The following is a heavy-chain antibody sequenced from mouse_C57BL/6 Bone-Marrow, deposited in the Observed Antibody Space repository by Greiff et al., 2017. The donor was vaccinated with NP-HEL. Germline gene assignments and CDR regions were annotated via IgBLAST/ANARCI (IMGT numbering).Heavy chain of an antibody. V-gene: IGHV5-4*01. CDR3: ARDQILYYGSSFYAMDY. J-gene: IGHJ4*01. D-gene: IGHD1-1*01. CDR1: GFTFSSYA. CDR2: ISDGGSYT. Sequence: DVMLVESGGGLVKPGGSLKLSCAASGFTFSSYAMSWVRQTPEKRLEWVATISDGGSYTYYPDNVKGRFTISRDNAKNNLYLQMSHLKSEDTAMYYCARDQILYYGSSFYAMDYWGQGTSVTVSS.